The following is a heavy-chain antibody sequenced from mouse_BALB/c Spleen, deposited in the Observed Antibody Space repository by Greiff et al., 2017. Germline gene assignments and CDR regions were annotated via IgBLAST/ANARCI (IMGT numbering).Heavy chain of an antibody. V-gene: IGHV3-8*02. CDR1: GDSITSGY. Sequence: EVQLQQSGPSLVKPSQTLSLTCSVTGDSITSGYWNWIRKFPGNKLEYMGYISYSGSTYYNPSLKSRISITRDTSKNQYYLQLNSVTTEDTATYYCARSGTRDYYAMDYWGQGTSVTVSS. D-gene: IGHD4-1*01. J-gene: IGHJ4*01. CDR3: ARSGTRDYYAMDY. CDR2: ISYSGST.